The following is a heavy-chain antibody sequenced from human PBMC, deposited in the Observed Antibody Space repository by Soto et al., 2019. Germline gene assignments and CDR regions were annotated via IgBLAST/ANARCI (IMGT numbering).Heavy chain of an antibody. CDR3: ARGGGYDSFDY. Sequence: PSETLSLTCTVSGASISDGGFSWSWIRQSPGKGLEWIGYISHLESTYFHPSFKSRLTMSIDRTRNQFSLKLSSVTAADMAVYYCARGGGYDSFDYWGQGVLVTVSS. CDR2: ISHLEST. D-gene: IGHD5-12*01. CDR1: GASISDGGFS. J-gene: IGHJ4*02. V-gene: IGHV4-30-2*06.